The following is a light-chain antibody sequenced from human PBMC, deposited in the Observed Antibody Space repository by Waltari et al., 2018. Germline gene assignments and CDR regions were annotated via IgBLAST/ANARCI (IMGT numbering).Light chain of an antibody. Sequence: QSALTQPASVSGSPGQSITIPCTGTSSDVGGYNYVSWYQRHPGKAPKLIVYDVSTRPSGVSDRFSGSKSGNTASLTISGLQAEDEADYYCSSYTTSSTRVFGGGTKLTVL. CDR3: SSYTTSSTRV. CDR2: DVS. CDR1: SSDVGGYNY. J-gene: IGLJ3*02. V-gene: IGLV2-14*03.